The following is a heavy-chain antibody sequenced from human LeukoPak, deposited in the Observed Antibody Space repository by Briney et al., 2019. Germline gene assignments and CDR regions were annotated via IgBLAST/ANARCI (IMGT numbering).Heavy chain of an antibody. CDR2: IYYSGST. D-gene: IGHD3-22*01. Sequence: PSETLSLTCTVSGGSISSGGYYWSWTRQHPGKGLEWIGYIYYSGSTYYNPSLKSRVTISVDTSKNQFSLKLSSVTAADTAVYYCARERFDYYDSSGSLGYFDYWGQGTLVTVSS. CDR1: GGSISSGGYY. J-gene: IGHJ4*02. V-gene: IGHV4-31*03. CDR3: ARERFDYYDSSGSLGYFDY.